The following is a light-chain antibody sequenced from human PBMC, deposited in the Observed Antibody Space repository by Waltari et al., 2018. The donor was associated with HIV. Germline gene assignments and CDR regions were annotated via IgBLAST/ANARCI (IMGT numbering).Light chain of an antibody. CDR1: SSNIATNY. CDR2: DNH. J-gene: IGLJ1*01. CDR3: GTWDTSLSAWI. V-gene: IGLV1-51*01. Sequence: QSVLTQPPSVSATPGQKVTISCSGSSSNIATNYVSWYQHFPGTVPKVLIYDNHNLSSGLPDRFSGSKSGTSATLDISGLQTGDEAHYYCGTWDTSLSAWIFGTGTKVTVL.